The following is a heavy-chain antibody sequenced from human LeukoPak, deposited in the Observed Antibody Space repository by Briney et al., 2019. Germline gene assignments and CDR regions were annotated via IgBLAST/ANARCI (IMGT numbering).Heavy chain of an antibody. CDR1: GFTFSNAW. V-gene: IGHV3-15*01. CDR2: VKSENNGGTI. J-gene: IGHJ6*03. CDR3: SAHSGDFGDYEYYFYYYYMDV. D-gene: IGHD4-17*01. Sequence: GGSLRLSCVGSGFTFSNAWMNWVRQAPGKGLEWVGRVKSENNGGTIDYAAPVKGRFTISRDDSKNILYLQMNSLRPEDTAVYYCSAHSGDFGDYEYYFYYYYMDVWGKGTTVTVSS.